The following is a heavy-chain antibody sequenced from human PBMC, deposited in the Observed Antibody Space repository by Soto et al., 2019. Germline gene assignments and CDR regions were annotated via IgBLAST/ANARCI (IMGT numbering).Heavy chain of an antibody. V-gene: IGHV3-30-3*01. CDR2: ISYDGSNK. CDR3: ARVDTAGYYYESSGYWAPDY. CDR1: GFTFSSYV. D-gene: IGHD3-22*01. J-gene: IGHJ4*02. Sequence: GGSLRLSCAASGFTFSSYVMHWVRQAPGKGLEWVAVISYDGSNKYYADSVKGRFTISRDNSKNTLYLQMNSLRAEDTAVYYCARVDTAGYYYESSGYWAPDYWGQGTLVTVSS.